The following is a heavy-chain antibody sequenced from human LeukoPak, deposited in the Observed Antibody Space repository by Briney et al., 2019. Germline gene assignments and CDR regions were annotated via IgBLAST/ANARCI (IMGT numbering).Heavy chain of an antibody. J-gene: IGHJ4*02. CDR3: ANDIVVVPAARGPGDYFDY. CDR1: GFTFSSYA. Sequence: GGSLRLSCAASGFTFSSYAMSWVRQAPGKGLEWVSAISGSGGSTYYADSVKGRFTISRDNSKNTLYLQMNSLRAEDTAVYYCANDIVVVPAARGPGDYFDYWGQGTLVTVSS. V-gene: IGHV3-23*01. CDR2: ISGSGGST. D-gene: IGHD2-2*01.